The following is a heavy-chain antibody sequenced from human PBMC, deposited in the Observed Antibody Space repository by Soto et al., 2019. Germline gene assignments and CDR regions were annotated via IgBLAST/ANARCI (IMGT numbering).Heavy chain of an antibody. D-gene: IGHD3-22*01. CDR1: GGSVSSGSYY. J-gene: IGHJ4*02. V-gene: IGHV4-61*01. Sequence: SETLSLTCTVSGGSVSSGSYYWSWIRQPPGKGLEWIGYMSYSGSTNYNPSLKSRVTISVDTSKNQFSLKLTSVTAADTAVYYCARSMHYSDGSNYSPFDYWGQGTLVTV. CDR3: ARSMHYSDGSNYSPFDY. CDR2: MSYSGST.